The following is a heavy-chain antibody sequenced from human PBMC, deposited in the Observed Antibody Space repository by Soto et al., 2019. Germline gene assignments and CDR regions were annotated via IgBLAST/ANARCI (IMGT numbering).Heavy chain of an antibody. CDR1: GFTFSDFY. CDR2: ISNTDATT. D-gene: IGHD3-16*01. Sequence: QVQLVESGGGLVKPGGSLRLSCAGSGFTFSDFYMTWIRQAPGKGLEWVSYISNTDATTIYADSVEGRFSISRDNAKNSLYLKMNRLRAEDTAVYFCVRGGGRGGMDVWGQGTTVTVSS. J-gene: IGHJ6*02. V-gene: IGHV3-11*01. CDR3: VRGGGRGGMDV.